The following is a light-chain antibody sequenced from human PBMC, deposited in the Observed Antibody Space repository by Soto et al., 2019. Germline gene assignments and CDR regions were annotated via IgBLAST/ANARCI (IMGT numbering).Light chain of an antibody. J-gene: IGKJ4*01. CDR3: QKRTIWPLT. CDR1: QSVTKY. CDR2: DAS. Sequence: EIVLTQSPATLSLSPGERATLSCRASQSVTKYLSWYQQKPGQAPRLLIYDASNRATGIPARFSGSGSGTDFTLTISSLEPEDFAVYYCQKRTIWPLTFGGGTKVEIK. V-gene: IGKV3-11*01.